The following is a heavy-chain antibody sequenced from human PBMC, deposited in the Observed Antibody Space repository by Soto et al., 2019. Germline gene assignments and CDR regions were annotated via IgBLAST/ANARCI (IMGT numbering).Heavy chain of an antibody. CDR1: GLTFTSYA. CDR3: PRHQPSTVSTMRY. CDR2: ISEDGGNK. D-gene: IGHD3-10*01. V-gene: IGHV3-30-3*01. Sequence: QVHLVESGGGVVQAGRSLRLTCTASGLTFTSYAIHWVRQAPGKGLEWVSLISEDGGNKYFAESVRGRFLISRDNPNNTVYLQMNSLRPEATAVYFCPRHQPSTVSTMRYWVPETLVTVSS. J-gene: IGHJ4*02.